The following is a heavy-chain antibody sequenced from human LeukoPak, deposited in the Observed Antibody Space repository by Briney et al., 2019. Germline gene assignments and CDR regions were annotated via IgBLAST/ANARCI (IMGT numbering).Heavy chain of an antibody. CDR2: ISGSGGST. CDR1: GFTFSSYA. CDR3: ARETVGDYYDSSGYYYPGY. J-gene: IGHJ4*02. D-gene: IGHD3-22*01. Sequence: PGGSLRLSCAASGFTFSSYAMSWVRQAPGKGLEWVSAISGSGGSTYYADSVKGRFTISRDNSKNTLYLQMNSLRAEDTAVYYCARETVGDYYDSSGYYYPGYWGQGTLVTVSS. V-gene: IGHV3-23*01.